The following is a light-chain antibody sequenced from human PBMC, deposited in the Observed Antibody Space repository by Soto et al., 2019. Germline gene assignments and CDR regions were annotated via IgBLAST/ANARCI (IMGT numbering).Light chain of an antibody. V-gene: IGKV4-1*01. J-gene: IGKJ3*01. CDR3: QQYYSNPGT. CDR1: QSVLYSSNNKNF. Sequence: DIVMTQSPDSLAVSLGERATINCKSSQSVLYSSNNKNFLAWYQQKPRQPPKLLIYWASTRESGVPDRFSGSGSGTDFTLTFISLQAEHLAVDYCQQYYSNPGTFGPGTKVDIK. CDR2: WAS.